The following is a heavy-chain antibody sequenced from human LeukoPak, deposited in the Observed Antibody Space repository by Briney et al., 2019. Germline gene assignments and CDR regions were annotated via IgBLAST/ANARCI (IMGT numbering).Heavy chain of an antibody. J-gene: IGHJ4*02. D-gene: IGHD6-13*01. CDR2: INHSGST. CDR3: ARRFGSSCPDY. Sequence: SETLSLTCAVYGGSFSGYYWSWIRQPPGKGLEWIGEINHSGSTNYNPSLKSRVTISVDTSKNQFSLKLSSVTAADTAVYYCARRFGSSCPDYWGQGTLVTVSS. CDR1: GGSFSGYY. V-gene: IGHV4-34*01.